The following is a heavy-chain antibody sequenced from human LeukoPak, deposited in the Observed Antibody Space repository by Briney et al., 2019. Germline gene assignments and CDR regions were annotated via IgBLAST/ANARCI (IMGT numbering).Heavy chain of an antibody. CDR2: LRTYNGNT. CDR1: GYTFTSHC. D-gene: IGHD3-10*01. J-gene: IGHJ3*02. Sequence: GASVKVFCNASGYTFTSHCIICVRQACGQGLECMGKLRTYNGNTKYAQMVQGRVTMTTNTSASTAYMELMRLRSDKTDVYYCASVEGFYYGSGSNAFENWGQGTMVTVSS. V-gene: IGHV1-18*01. CDR3: ASVEGFYYGSGSNAFEN.